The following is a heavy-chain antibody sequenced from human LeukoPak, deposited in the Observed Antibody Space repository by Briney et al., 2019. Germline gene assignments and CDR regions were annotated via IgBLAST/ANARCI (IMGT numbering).Heavy chain of an antibody. CDR2: IYYSGST. V-gene: IGHV4-39*07. CDR3: ARIVRGYSYGYWAFDY. J-gene: IGHJ4*02. Sequence: NPSETLSLTCTVSGGSISSSSYYWGWIRQPPGKGLEWIGSIYYSGSTYYNPSLKSRVTISVDTSKNQFSLKLSSVTAADTAVYYCARIVRGYSYGYWAFDYWGQGTLVTVSS. CDR1: GGSISSSSYY. D-gene: IGHD5-18*01.